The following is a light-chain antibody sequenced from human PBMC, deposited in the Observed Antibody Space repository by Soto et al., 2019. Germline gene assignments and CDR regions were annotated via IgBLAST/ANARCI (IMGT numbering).Light chain of an antibody. CDR2: WAS. CDR3: QQYYSPPIT. Sequence: DIVMSQSPDSLAVSLGERATINCKSSQSVLYSSNNNNYLAWYQQKPGQPPKLLIYWASTRESGVPDRFSGSGSGTDFTLTISSLQAEDVAVYYCQQYYSPPITFGGGTKVDIK. J-gene: IGKJ4*01. V-gene: IGKV4-1*01. CDR1: QSVLYSSNNNNY.